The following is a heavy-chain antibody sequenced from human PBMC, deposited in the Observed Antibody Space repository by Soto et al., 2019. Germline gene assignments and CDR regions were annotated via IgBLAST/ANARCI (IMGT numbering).Heavy chain of an antibody. J-gene: IGHJ3*02. Sequence: GGSLRLSCAASGFTFSSYSMNWVRQAPGKGLEWVSSISSSSSYIYYADSVKGRFTISRDNAKNSLYLQMNSLRAEDTAVYYCARDEGSIVLMVYAIVSAFDIWGQGIMVTVSS. CDR3: ARDEGSIVLMVYAIVSAFDI. CDR1: GFTFSSYS. D-gene: IGHD2-8*01. CDR2: ISSSSSYI. V-gene: IGHV3-21*01.